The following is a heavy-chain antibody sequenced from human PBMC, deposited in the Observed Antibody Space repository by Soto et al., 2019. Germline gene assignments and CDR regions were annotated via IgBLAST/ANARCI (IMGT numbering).Heavy chain of an antibody. Sequence: QVQLVQSGAEVKEPGASVKVSCKASGYSFIGYGLSWVRQAPGQGLEWMGWIIPLFGATNYAQHFQGRVTITADKFTSTSYMELSSLKSEDTAVYYCARLIGEGYSGTYGLDYWGQGTLVTVSS. CDR1: GYSFIGYG. D-gene: IGHD1-26*01. J-gene: IGHJ4*02. V-gene: IGHV1-69*06. CDR2: IIPLFGAT. CDR3: ARLIGEGYSGTYGLDY.